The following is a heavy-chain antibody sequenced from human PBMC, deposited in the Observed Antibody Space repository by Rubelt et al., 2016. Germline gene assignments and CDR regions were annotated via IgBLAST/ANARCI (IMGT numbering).Heavy chain of an antibody. D-gene: IGHD3-16*01. V-gene: IGHV1-69*06. Sequence: ISWVRQAPGQGLEWMGGIIPIFGTANYAQKFQGRVTITADKSTSTAYMELSSLRSEDTAVYYCARVGLRVRNFDYWGQGTLVTVSS. CDR3: ARVGLRVRNFDY. CDR2: IIPIFGTA. J-gene: IGHJ4*02.